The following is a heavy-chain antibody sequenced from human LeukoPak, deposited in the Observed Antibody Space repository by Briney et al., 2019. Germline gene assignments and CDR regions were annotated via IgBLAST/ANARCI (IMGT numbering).Heavy chain of an antibody. J-gene: IGHJ6*02. V-gene: IGHV4-61*01. CDR1: GGSFSSGSYY. CDR2: IYYSGST. D-gene: IGHD5-24*01. Sequence: SETLSLTCTVSGGSFSSGSYYWSWIRQPPGKGLEWIGYIYYSGSTNYNSSLKSRVTISVDTSKNQFSLQLNSVTPEDTAVYYCARDQIEMATIMDYYYGMDVWGQGTTVTVSS. CDR3: ARDQIEMATIMDYYYGMDV.